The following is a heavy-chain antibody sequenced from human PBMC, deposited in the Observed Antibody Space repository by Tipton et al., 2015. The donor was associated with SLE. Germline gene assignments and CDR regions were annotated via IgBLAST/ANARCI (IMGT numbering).Heavy chain of an antibody. D-gene: IGHD5/OR15-5a*01. CDR2: INHSGST. Sequence: TLSLTCTVSGGSISSSYWSWIRQPPGKGLEWIGEINHSGSTNYNPSLKGRVTISVDTSKNQFSLKLSSVTAADTAVYYCAGVSRDAFEIWGQGTMVTVSS. V-gene: IGHV4-34*01. CDR3: AGVSRDAFEI. J-gene: IGHJ3*02. CDR1: GGSISSSY.